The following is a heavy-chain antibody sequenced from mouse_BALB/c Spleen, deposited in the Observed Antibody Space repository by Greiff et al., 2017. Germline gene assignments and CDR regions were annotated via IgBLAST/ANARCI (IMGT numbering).Heavy chain of an antibody. Sequence: EVKVVESGGGLVKPGGSLKLSCAASGFTFSSYTMSWVRQTPEKRLEWVATISSGGSYTYYPDSVKGRFTISRDNAKNTLYLQMSSLKSEDTALYYCTRDCSSSYWYFDVWGAGTTVTVSS. V-gene: IGHV5-6-4*01. J-gene: IGHJ1*01. D-gene: IGHD1-1*01. CDR2: ISSGGSYT. CDR1: GFTFSSYT. CDR3: TRDCSSSYWYFDV.